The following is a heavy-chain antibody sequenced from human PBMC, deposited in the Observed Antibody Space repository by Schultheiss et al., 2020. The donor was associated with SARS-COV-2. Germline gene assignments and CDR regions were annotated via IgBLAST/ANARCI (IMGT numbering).Heavy chain of an antibody. J-gene: IGHJ2*01. V-gene: IGHV4-34*01. CDR2: IYHSGGT. Sequence: GSLRLSCVVSGLTFRDYQMNWVRQPPGKGLEWIGRIYHSGGTNYNPSLKSRLTMSVDTSKNQFSLKLSSVTAADTAVYYCARGNNHVTMILVVITSVDCYFDLWGRGTLVTVSS. D-gene: IGHD3-22*01. CDR3: ARGNNHVTMILVVITSVDCYFDL. CDR1: GLTFRDYQ.